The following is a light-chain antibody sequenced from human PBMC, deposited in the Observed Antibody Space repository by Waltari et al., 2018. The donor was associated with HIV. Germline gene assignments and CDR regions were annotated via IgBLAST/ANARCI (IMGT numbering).Light chain of an antibody. CDR2: SNK. J-gene: IGLJ2*01. V-gene: IGLV1-44*01. CDR1: SSNIGSNT. CDR3: AAWDDSLSGVV. Sequence: QSVLTQPPSASGTPGQRVTISCSGSSSNIGSNTVNWYQQLPGTAPKLLIYSNKQRPSGVPDRFSGSKSGTSASLAISGLQSDVEAAFYCAAWDDSLSGVVFGGGTKLTVL.